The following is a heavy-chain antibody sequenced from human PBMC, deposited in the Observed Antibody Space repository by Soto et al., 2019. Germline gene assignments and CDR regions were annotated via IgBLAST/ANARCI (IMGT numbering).Heavy chain of an antibody. V-gene: IGHV3-23*01. Sequence: PGGSLRLSCAASGFTFNNYAMSWVRQAPGKGLEWVSTISFSADSTYYADSVKGRFTISRDDSKNTLYLQMNGLRAEDTAVYYCANEILAYLFDPWGQGTLVTVSS. CDR3: ANEILAYLFDP. D-gene: IGHD1-26*01. CDR2: ISFSADST. CDR1: GFTFNNYA. J-gene: IGHJ5*02.